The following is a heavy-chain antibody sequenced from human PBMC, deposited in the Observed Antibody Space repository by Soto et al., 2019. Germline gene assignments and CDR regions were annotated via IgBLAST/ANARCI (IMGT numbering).Heavy chain of an antibody. CDR3: ARDPGQDEAMDY. Sequence: QVQVVESGGGVVQPGRSLRLSCVASGLTFSNFGMHWVRQAPGKGLEWVAVIWHDGKNKYYADSAEGRFTVSRDNSKNTLYLQMDSLTAEDTAVYYCARDPGQDEAMDYWGQGTLVTVSS. V-gene: IGHV3-33*01. J-gene: IGHJ4*02. CDR2: IWHDGKNK. CDR1: GLTFSNFG.